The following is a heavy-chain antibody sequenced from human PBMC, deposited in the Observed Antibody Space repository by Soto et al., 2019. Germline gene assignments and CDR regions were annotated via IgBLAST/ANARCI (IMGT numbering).Heavy chain of an antibody. CDR3: ARVGVLWFGEPRVDAFDI. D-gene: IGHD3-10*01. CDR1: GFTVSSNY. Sequence: GGSLRLSCAASGFTVSSNYMSWVRQAPGKGLEWVSVIYSGGSTYYADSVKGRFTISRDNSKNTLYLQMNSLRAEDTAVYYCARVGVLWFGEPRVDAFDIWGQGTMVTVSS. V-gene: IGHV3-66*01. CDR2: IYSGGST. J-gene: IGHJ3*02.